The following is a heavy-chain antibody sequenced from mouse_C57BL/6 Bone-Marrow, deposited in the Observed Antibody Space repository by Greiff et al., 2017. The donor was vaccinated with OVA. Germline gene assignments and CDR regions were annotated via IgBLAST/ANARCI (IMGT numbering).Heavy chain of an antibody. D-gene: IGHD2-4*01. CDR1: GYSITSGYY. V-gene: IGHV3-6*01. J-gene: IGHJ4*01. CDR3: ARDPYDYDRVYYYAMDY. CDR2: ISYDGSN. Sequence: EVQLQESGPGLVKPSQSLSLTCSVTGYSITSGYYWNWIRQFPGNKLEWMGYISYDGSNNYNPSLKNRISITRDTSKNQCFLKLNSVTTEDTATYYCARDPYDYDRVYYYAMDYWGQGTSVTVSS.